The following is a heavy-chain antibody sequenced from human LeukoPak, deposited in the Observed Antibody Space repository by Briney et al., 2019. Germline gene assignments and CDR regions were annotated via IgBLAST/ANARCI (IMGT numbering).Heavy chain of an antibody. CDR1: GGSISSSNW. D-gene: IGHD3-10*01. Sequence: SGTLSLTCVVSGGSISSSNWWSWVRQPPGKGLEWIGEIYHSGSTNYNPSLKSRVTISVDKSKNQFSLKLSSVTAADTAVYYCARRLYLSSYYVSGSYYYFDYWGQGTLVTVSS. CDR2: IYHSGST. CDR3: ARRLYLSSYYVSGSYYYFDY. V-gene: IGHV4-4*02. J-gene: IGHJ4*02.